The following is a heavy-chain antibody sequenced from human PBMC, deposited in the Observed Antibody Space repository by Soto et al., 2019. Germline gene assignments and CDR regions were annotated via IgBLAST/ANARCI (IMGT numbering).Heavy chain of an antibody. CDR1: GFTFSSYW. Sequence: GGSLRLSCAASGFTFSSYWMSWVRQAPGKGLEWVANIKQDGSEKYYVDSVKGRFTISRDNAKNSLYLQMNSLRAEDTAVYYCARGTFHCSSTSCYRGGFDYWGKGTLVTVSS. J-gene: IGHJ4*02. V-gene: IGHV3-7*01. D-gene: IGHD2-2*02. CDR2: IKQDGSEK. CDR3: ARGTFHCSSTSCYRGGFDY.